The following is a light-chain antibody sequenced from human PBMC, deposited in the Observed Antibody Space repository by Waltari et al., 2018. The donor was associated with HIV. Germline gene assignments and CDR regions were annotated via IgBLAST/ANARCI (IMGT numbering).Light chain of an antibody. CDR2: RNN. CDR3: AAWDDNLSGVV. CDR1: SSNIGINY. V-gene: IGLV1-47*01. Sequence: QSLLTQPPSASGTPGQRVTISCSGSSSNIGINYVYWYQHLPGTAPQLLIYRNNQRPSGVPDRFSGSKSGTSASLAISGLRSEDEADYYCAAWDDNLSGVVFGGGTKLTVL. J-gene: IGLJ2*01.